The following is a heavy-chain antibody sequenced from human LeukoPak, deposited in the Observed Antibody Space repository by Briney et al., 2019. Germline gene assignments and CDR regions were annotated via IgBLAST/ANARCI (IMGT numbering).Heavy chain of an antibody. CDR1: GYTFTSYG. V-gene: IGHV1-18*01. CDR2: ISAYNGNT. CDR3: AKALSGWLLLHDAFDI. Sequence: ASVKVSCKASGYTFTSYGISWVRQAPGQGLEWMGWISAYNGNTNYAQKLQGRVTMTTDTSTSTAYMELRSLRSDDTAVYYCAKALSGWLLLHDAFDIWGQGTMVTVSS. J-gene: IGHJ3*02. D-gene: IGHD3-22*01.